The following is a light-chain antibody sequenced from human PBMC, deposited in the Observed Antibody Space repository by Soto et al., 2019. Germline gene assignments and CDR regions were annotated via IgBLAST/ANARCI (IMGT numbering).Light chain of an antibody. V-gene: IGKV4-1*01. Sequence: DIVMTQSPDSLAVSLGERATINCKSSQSVLYPSNNKNYLAWYQQKPGQPPKLLIYWASTRESGVPDRFSGSGSGTEFSLTISSLQAEDVAVYYCQQYYSSPETFGQGTKLEIK. CDR3: QQYYSSPET. CDR2: WAS. J-gene: IGKJ2*01. CDR1: QSVLYPSNNKNY.